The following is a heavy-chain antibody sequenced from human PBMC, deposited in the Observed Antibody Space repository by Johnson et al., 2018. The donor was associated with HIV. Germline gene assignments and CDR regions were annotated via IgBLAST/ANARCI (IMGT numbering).Heavy chain of an antibody. J-gene: IGHJ3*02. CDR2: IYSGGST. CDR3: ARDWNEYSSSDGALDI. CDR1: GFTVSSNY. V-gene: IGHV3-66*02. Sequence: EVQLVESGGGLVQPGGSLRLSCAASGFTVSSNYMSWVRQAPGKGLEWVSVIYSGGSTYYADSVKGRFTISRDNSKNTLYLQMNSLGAEDTAVYYCARDWNEYSSSDGALDIWGQGTMVTVAS. D-gene: IGHD6-6*01.